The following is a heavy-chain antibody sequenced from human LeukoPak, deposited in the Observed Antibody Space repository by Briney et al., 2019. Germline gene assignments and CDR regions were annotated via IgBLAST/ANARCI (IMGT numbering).Heavy chain of an antibody. CDR2: INPSGGST. J-gene: IGHJ4*02. D-gene: IGHD2-2*02. Sequence: ASVKVSCKASGYTFTSYYMHWVRQAPGQGLEWMGIINPSGGSTSYAQKFQGRVTMTRDTSISTAYMELSRLRSDDTAVYYCARDRAGYCSSTSCYTMDYWGQGTLVTVSS. CDR1: GYTFTSYY. CDR3: ARDRAGYCSSTSCYTMDY. V-gene: IGHV1-46*01.